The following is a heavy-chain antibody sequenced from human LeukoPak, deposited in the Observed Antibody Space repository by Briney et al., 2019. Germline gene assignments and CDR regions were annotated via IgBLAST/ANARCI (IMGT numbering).Heavy chain of an antibody. V-gene: IGHV4-59*08. J-gene: IGHJ4*02. CDR1: GGSISSYY. CDR2: IYYSGST. CDR3: AILNCGGDCYSNY. Sequence: ASETLSLTCTVSGGSISSYYWSWIRQPPGKGLEWIGYIYYSGSTNYNPSLKSRVTISVDTSKNQFSLKLSSVTAADTAVYYCAILNCGGDCYSNYWGQGTLVTVSS. D-gene: IGHD2-21*01.